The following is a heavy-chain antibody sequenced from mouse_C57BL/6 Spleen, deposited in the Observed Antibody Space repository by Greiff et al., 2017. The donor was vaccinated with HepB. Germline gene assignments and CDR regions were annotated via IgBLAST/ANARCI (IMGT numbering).Heavy chain of an antibody. CDR1: GYTFTSYW. Sequence: QVQLQQPGAELVKPGASVKLSCKASGYTFTSYWMQWVKQRPGQGLEWIGEIDPSDSYTNYNQKFKGKATLTVDTSSSTAYMQLSSLTSEDSAVYYCARGSYDYDWFAYWGQGTLVTVSA. J-gene: IGHJ3*01. V-gene: IGHV1-50*01. D-gene: IGHD2-4*01. CDR2: IDPSDSYT. CDR3: ARGSYDYDWFAY.